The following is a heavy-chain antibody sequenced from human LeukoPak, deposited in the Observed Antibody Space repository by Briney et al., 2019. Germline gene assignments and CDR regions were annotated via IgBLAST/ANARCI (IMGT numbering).Heavy chain of an antibody. V-gene: IGHV1-46*01. Sequence: ASVKVSCKASGYTFTSYYMHWVRQAPGQGLEWMGIINPSGGSTSYAQKFQGRVTMTTDTSTSTAYMELRSLRSDDTAVYYCARRGVVHYMDVWGKGTTVTISS. D-gene: IGHD2-15*01. J-gene: IGHJ6*03. CDR1: GYTFTSYY. CDR2: INPSGGST. CDR3: ARRGVVHYMDV.